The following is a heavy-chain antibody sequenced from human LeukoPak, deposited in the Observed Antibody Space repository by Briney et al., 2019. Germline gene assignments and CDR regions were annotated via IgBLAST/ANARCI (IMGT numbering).Heavy chain of an antibody. Sequence: PSETLSLTCTVSGGSISSGDYYWSWIRQPPGKGLEWIGEINHSGSTNYNPSLKSRVTISVDTSKNQFSLKLSSVTAADTAVYYCARGGVYIPSYFDPWGQGTLVTVSS. CDR1: GGSISSGDYY. CDR3: ARGGVYIPSYFDP. CDR2: INHSGST. V-gene: IGHV4-39*07. J-gene: IGHJ4*02. D-gene: IGHD3-22*01.